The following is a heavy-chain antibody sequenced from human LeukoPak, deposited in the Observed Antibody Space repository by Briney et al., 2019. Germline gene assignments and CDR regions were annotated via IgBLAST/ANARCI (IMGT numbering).Heavy chain of an antibody. D-gene: IGHD1-26*01. Sequence: SETLSLTCTVSGGSISSSSYYWGWIRQPPGKGLEWIGSIYYSGSTHYNPSLKSRVTISVDTSKNQFSLKLSSVTAADTAVYYCARSKRAGGSYSRIRVDGAFDIWGQGTMVTVSS. CDR2: IYYSGST. J-gene: IGHJ3*02. CDR1: GGSISSSSYY. V-gene: IGHV4-39*01. CDR3: ARSKRAGGSYSRIRVDGAFDI.